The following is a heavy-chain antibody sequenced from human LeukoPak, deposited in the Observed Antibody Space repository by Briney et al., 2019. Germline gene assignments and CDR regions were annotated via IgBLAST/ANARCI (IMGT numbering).Heavy chain of an antibody. CDR3: VRGYSFGPYGMDV. V-gene: IGHV3-64D*09. D-gene: IGHD2-15*01. CDR2: ISDSGGST. J-gene: IGHJ6*02. Sequence: GGSLRLSCSASGFPFSSYAMHWVRQAPGKGLEYVSAISDSGGSTYYADSVKGRFTISRDNSKNTLYLQMSSLRAEDTAVYFCVRGYSFGPYGMDVWGQGTTATVSS. CDR1: GFPFSSYA.